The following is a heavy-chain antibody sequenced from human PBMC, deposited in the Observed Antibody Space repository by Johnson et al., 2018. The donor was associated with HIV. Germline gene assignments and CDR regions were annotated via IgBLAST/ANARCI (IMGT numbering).Heavy chain of an antibody. V-gene: IGHV3-30*02. Sequence: QVQLVESGGGVVQPGGSLRLSCAASGFTFSSYGMHWVRQAPGQGLEWVAFIRYDGNRRDYADSVNGRFSVSRDNSKNTLYLEMNSLRSEDTGVYFCGREDWNYPRGGQGAMVTVAS. CDR1: GFTFSSYG. CDR2: IRYDGNRR. J-gene: IGHJ3*01. D-gene: IGHD1-7*01. CDR3: GREDWNYPR.